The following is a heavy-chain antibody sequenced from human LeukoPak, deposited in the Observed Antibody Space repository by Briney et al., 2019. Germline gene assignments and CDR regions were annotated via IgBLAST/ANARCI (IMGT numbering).Heavy chain of an antibody. J-gene: IGHJ4*02. CDR2: INPNSGGT. CDR3: ARGSRRIVVVITLSFDY. Sequence: GASVKVSCKASGYTFTGYYMHWVRQAPGQGLEWMGWINPNSGGTNYAQKFQGRVTMTRDTSISTVYMELSRLRSDDTAVYYCARGSRRIVVVITLSFDYWGQGTLVTVSS. V-gene: IGHV1-2*02. D-gene: IGHD3-22*01. CDR1: GYTFTGYY.